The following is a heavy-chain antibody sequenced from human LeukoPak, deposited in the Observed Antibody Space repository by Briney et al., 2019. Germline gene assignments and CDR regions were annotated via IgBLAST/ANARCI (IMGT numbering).Heavy chain of an antibody. CDR2: ISHDGSNK. CDR1: GFTFTNYG. J-gene: IGHJ4*02. CDR3: AKYCLLGTRPTIYYFEY. V-gene: IGHV3-30*18. Sequence: PGGSLRLSCAASGFTFTNYGMHWVRQAPGKGLEWVAVISHDGSNKYYGHSVKGRFTISRDNSKNTLYLQVNSLRAEDTSVYYCAKYCLLGTRPTIYYFEYWGQGTLVTVSS. D-gene: IGHD3-9*01.